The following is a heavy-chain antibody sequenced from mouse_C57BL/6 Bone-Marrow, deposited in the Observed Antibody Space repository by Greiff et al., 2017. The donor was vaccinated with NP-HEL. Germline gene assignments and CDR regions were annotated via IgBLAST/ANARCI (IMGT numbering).Heavy chain of an antibody. Sequence: DVKLVESGAGLVKPGGSLKLSCAASGFTFSSYAMSWVRQTPEKRLAWVAYISSGGDYFYYADTVKGRFTISRDNARNTLYLQMSSLKSEDTAMYYCTRDGQLTGVYFDYWGQVTTLTVSS. CDR3: TRDGQLTGVYFDY. CDR1: GFTFSSYA. J-gene: IGHJ2*01. V-gene: IGHV5-9-1*02. CDR2: ISSGGDYF. D-gene: IGHD4-1*02.